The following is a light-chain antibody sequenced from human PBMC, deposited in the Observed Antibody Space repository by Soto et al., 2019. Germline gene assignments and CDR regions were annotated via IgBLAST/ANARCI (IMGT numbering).Light chain of an antibody. J-gene: IGKJ1*01. Sequence: AIQMTQSPSSLSASVGDRVIITCRASQDIRTELGWYQQKPGKPPRLLIYGTFSLQSGVQSRLSGSGSGTVFTLTITSLQPDDFETYCCLQDFRYPRTFGQGTKVEVK. CDR3: LQDFRYPRT. CDR1: QDIRTE. V-gene: IGKV1-6*01. CDR2: GTF.